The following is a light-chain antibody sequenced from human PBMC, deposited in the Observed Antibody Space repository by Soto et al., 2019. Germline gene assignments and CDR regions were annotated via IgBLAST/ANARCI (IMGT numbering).Light chain of an antibody. CDR1: SSNVGFNA. CDR2: GNS. J-gene: IGLJ3*02. V-gene: IGLV1-47*02. Sequence: QSALTQPPSASGAPGQRVTLSCIGGSSNVGFNAVNWYQQLPGAAPKLLIHGNSQRPSGVPDRFSGPKSGTSASLAIIGLRAEDEAHYYCAAWDDSLRGVVFGGGTKVTVL. CDR3: AAWDDSLRGVV.